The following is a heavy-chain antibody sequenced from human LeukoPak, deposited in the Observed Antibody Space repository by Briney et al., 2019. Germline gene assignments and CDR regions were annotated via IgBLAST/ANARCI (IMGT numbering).Heavy chain of an antibody. Sequence: GGSLRLSCAASGFTFSSYSMNWVRQAPGKGLEWVSYIGISSGNTKYADSVKGRFTISGDKAKNSVYLQMNSLRAEDTAVYYGARDTKYAFDNWGQGTLVTVSS. V-gene: IGHV3-48*01. CDR3: ARDTKYAFDN. D-gene: IGHD1-1*01. CDR1: GFTFSSYS. J-gene: IGHJ4*02. CDR2: IGISSGNT.